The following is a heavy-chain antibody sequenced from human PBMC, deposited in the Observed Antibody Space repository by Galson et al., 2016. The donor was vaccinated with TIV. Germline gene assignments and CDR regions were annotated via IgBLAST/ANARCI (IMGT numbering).Heavy chain of an antibody. Sequence: SVKVSCKGSGYTFTSYDINWVRQATGQGLEWMGWMNPNSGNTGYAQDFQGRVTMTRDTSISTAYMELSSARSEDTAVYYCIRGHTISRGGNYFHHWGQGTLVTVSS. CDR2: MNPNSGNT. V-gene: IGHV1-8*01. CDR3: IRGHTISRGGNYFHH. J-gene: IGHJ1*01. CDR1: GYTFTSYD. D-gene: IGHD2-15*01.